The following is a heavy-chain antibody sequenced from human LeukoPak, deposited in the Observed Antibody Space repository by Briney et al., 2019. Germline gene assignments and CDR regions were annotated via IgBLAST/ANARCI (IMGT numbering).Heavy chain of an antibody. CDR3: ARRYSSGWYPFDY. V-gene: IGHV4-38-2*02. J-gene: IGHJ4*02. Sequence: SETLSLTCTVSGYSVSSGYYWGWIRQPPGKGLEWIGNIYHSGSTYYNPSLKSRVTMSIDTSKNQFSLKLSSVTAADTAVYYCARRYSSGWYPFDYWGQGTLVTVSS. CDR1: GYSVSSGYY. D-gene: IGHD6-19*01. CDR2: IYHSGST.